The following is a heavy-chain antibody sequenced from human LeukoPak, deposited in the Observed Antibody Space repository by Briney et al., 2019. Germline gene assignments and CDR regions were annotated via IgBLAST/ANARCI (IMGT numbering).Heavy chain of an antibody. J-gene: IGHJ4*02. CDR3: ARGQFGEQRD. CDR2: MNPNSDTT. Sequence: ASVKVSCKASGYTFTSYDINWVRQATGQGLEWMGWMNPNSDTTGYAQKFQGRVTITRNTSISTAYMELSNLRSEDTAMYYCARGQFGEQRDWGQGTLVTVSP. V-gene: IGHV1-8*03. CDR1: GYTFTSYD. D-gene: IGHD3-16*01.